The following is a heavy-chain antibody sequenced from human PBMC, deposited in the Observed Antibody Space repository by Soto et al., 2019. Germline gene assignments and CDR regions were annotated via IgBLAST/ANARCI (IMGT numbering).Heavy chain of an antibody. D-gene: IGHD3-10*01. J-gene: IGHJ4*02. CDR1: GFTFSSYA. Sequence: GGSLRLSCVVSGFTFSSYAMSWVRQAPGKGLEWVSAISGSGGSTYDADSVKGRFTISRDNSKNTLYLQMNSLRAEDAAVYFCARDSSLLTTVVRGVFDFWGQGTLVTVSS. V-gene: IGHV3-23*01. CDR2: ISGSGGST. CDR3: ARDSSLLTTVVRGVFDF.